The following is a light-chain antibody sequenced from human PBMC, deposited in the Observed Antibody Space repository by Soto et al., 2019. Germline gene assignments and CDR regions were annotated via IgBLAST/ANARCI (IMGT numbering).Light chain of an antibody. CDR1: SSNIGSNT. J-gene: IGLJ2*01. V-gene: IGLV1-44*01. CDR3: AAWDDSLNAPG. Sequence: QSVLTQPPSASGTPGQRVTISCSGSSSNIGSNTVNWYQQLPGTAPKLLIYSNNQRPSGVPVRFSGSKSGTSASLAISGLQSEDEADYYCAAWDDSLNAPGVGGGTKLTVL. CDR2: SNN.